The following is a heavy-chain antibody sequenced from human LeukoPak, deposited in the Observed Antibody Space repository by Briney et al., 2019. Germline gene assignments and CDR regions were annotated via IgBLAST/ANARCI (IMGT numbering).Heavy chain of an antibody. CDR3: AVLEYGMDV. J-gene: IGHJ6*02. V-gene: IGHV3-21*01. Sequence: GGSLRLSCAASGFTFSSYSMYWVRQAPGKGLEWVASISSSSSYIYYADSVKGRFNISRDNAKNSLYLQMNSLRAEDTAVYYRAVLEYGMDVWGQGTTVTVSS. CDR2: ISSSSSYI. CDR1: GFTFSSYS.